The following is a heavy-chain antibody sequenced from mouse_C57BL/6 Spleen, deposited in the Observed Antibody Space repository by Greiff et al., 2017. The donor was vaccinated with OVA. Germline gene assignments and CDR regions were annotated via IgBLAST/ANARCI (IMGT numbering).Heavy chain of an antibody. CDR2: ISDGGSYT. J-gene: IGHJ2*01. Sequence: DVMLVESGGGLVKPGGSLKLSCAASGFTFSSYAMSWVRPTPEKRLEWVATISDGGSYTYYPDNVKGRFTISRDNAKNNLYLQMSHLKSEDTAMYYCARGTGGYWGQGTTLTVSS. D-gene: IGHD4-1*01. CDR3: ARGTGGY. V-gene: IGHV5-4*03. CDR1: GFTFSSYA.